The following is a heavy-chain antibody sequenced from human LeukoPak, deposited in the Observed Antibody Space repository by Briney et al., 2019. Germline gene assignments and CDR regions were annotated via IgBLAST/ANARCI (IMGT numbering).Heavy chain of an antibody. Sequence: PGGSLRLSCAASRFTFNDYGMSWVRQAPGKGLEWVSSINWNGDSTVYTDSVKGRFTISRDNSKNTLYLQMNSLRAEDTAVYYCAKGQITRSDRFDYWGQGTLVTVSS. J-gene: IGHJ4*02. CDR2: INWNGDST. D-gene: IGHD3-16*01. CDR1: RFTFNDYG. V-gene: IGHV3-20*04. CDR3: AKGQITRSDRFDY.